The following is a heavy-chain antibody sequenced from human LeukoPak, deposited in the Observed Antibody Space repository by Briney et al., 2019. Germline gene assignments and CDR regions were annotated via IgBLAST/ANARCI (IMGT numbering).Heavy chain of an antibody. CDR1: GFTFSSYS. Sequence: PGGSLRLSCAASGFTFSSYSMNWVRQAPGKGLEWVSSISSSSSYIYYADSVKGRFTISRDNAKNSLYLQMNSLRAEDTAVYYCARRGYGSGTAYYYYMDVGGKGTTVTVSS. V-gene: IGHV3-21*01. J-gene: IGHJ6*03. CDR3: ARRGYGSGTAYYYYMDV. D-gene: IGHD3-10*01. CDR2: ISSSSSYI.